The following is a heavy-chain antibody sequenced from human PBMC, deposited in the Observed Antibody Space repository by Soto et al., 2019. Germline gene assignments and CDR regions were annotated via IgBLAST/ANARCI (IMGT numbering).Heavy chain of an antibody. CDR1: GGSISSGDYY. V-gene: IGHV4-30-4*01. Sequence: QVQLQESGPGLVKPSQTLSLTCTVSGGSISSGDYYWSWIRQPPGKGLEWIGYIYYSGSTYYNPYLKTRVTISVDKSKHKIPLKLSSVTAADTAVYYSARGDGGNLLDYWGQGTLVTVSS. J-gene: IGHJ4*02. CDR2: IYYSGST. CDR3: ARGDGGNLLDY.